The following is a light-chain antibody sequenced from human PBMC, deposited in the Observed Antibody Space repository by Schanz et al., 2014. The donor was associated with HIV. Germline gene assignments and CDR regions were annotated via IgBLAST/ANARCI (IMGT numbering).Light chain of an antibody. V-gene: IGLV2-8*01. CDR3: SSYGGGDTLV. Sequence: QSALTQPASVSGSPGQSVSISCSGSNADVGGYDYVAWYQLHPGKAPKLMIYEVTKRPSGVPARFSGSKSGNTASLTVSGLQTDDEADYYCSSYGGGDTLVFGGGTKLTVL. CDR2: EVT. J-gene: IGLJ3*02. CDR1: NADVGGYDY.